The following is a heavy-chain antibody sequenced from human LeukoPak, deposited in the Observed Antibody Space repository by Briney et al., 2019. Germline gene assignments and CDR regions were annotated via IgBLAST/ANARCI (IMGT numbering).Heavy chain of an antibody. Sequence: GRSRRLSCTAFGFTFSSYWMHWVRQSPGKGLVWVSRINSDGSSTSYADSVKGRFTISRDNAKNTLYLQMHSLRADDTAVYYCAGGYGFEYWGQGTLVTVSS. J-gene: IGHJ4*02. CDR1: GFTFSSYW. CDR3: AGGYGFEY. CDR2: INSDGSST. V-gene: IGHV3-74*01. D-gene: IGHD1-1*01.